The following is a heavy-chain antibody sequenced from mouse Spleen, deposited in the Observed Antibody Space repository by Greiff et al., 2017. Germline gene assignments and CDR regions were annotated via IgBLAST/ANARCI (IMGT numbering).Heavy chain of an antibody. D-gene: IGHD2-5*01. CDR2: IDPSDSET. CDR1: GYTFTSYW. Sequence: QVQLQQPGAELVRPGSSVKLSCKASGYTFTSYWMHWVKQRPIQGLEWIGNIDPSDSETHYNQKFKDKATLTVDKSSSTAYMQLSSLTSEDSAVYYCALAYYSNYDYWGQGTTLTVSS. CDR3: ALAYYSNYDY. V-gene: IGHV1-52*01. J-gene: IGHJ2*01.